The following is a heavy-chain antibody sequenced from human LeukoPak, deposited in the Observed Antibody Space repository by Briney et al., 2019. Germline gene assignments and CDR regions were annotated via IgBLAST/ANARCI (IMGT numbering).Heavy chain of an antibody. D-gene: IGHD4-11*01. J-gene: IGHJ4*02. CDR1: GGSISGYY. V-gene: IGHV4-59*01. CDR2: IYYSGST. CDR3: ARGGDYRGPFDY. Sequence: PSETLSLTCAVSGGSISGYYWSWIRQPPGKGLEWIGYIYYSGSTNYNPSLESRVTISVDTSKNQFSLKLSSVTAADTAVCYCARGGDYRGPFDYWGQGTLVTVSS.